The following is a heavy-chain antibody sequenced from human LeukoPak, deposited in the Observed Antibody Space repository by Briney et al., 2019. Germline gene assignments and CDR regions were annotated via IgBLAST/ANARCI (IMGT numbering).Heavy chain of an antibody. CDR3: ARALSNYDFWSGSPHYYYYMDV. D-gene: IGHD3-3*01. CDR1: GGSISSYY. J-gene: IGHJ6*03. Sequence: SETLSPTCTVSGGSISSYYWSWIRQPPGKGLEWIGYIYYSGSTNYNPSLKSRVTISVDTSKNQFSLKLSSVTAADTAVYYCARALSNYDFWSGSPHYYYYMDVWGKGTTVTVSS. CDR2: IYYSGST. V-gene: IGHV4-59*01.